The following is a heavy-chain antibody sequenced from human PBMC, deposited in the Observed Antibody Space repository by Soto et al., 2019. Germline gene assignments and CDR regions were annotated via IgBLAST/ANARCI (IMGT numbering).Heavy chain of an antibody. J-gene: IGHJ6*02. Sequence: EVQLVESGGGLVKPGGSLRLSCAASGFTFSSYSMNWVRQAPGKGLEWVSSISSSSSYIYYADSVKGRFTISRDNAKNSVYLQMNSRRAGDTAVYYCARDPNGMDVWGQGTTVTVSS. CDR3: ARDPNGMDV. V-gene: IGHV3-21*01. CDR2: ISSSSSYI. CDR1: GFTFSSYS.